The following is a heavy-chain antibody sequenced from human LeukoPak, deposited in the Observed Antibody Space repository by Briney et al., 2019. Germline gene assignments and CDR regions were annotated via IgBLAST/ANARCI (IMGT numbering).Heavy chain of an antibody. CDR1: DFSFITYA. CDR3: ASMLWFGENDY. J-gene: IGHJ4*02. V-gene: IGHV3-23*01. Sequence: PGGSLRLSCAASDFSFITYAMSWVRQAPGKGLEWVSTISGGGDATYYADSVKGRFTISRDNSKNTLYLQMNSLRAEDTAVYYCASMLWFGENDYWGQGTLVTVSS. CDR2: ISGGGDAT. D-gene: IGHD3-10*01.